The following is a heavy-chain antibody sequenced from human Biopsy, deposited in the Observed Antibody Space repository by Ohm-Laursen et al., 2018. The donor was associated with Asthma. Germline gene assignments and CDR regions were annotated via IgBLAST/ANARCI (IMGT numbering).Heavy chain of an antibody. V-gene: IGHV4-39*01. CDR2: MYYGETT. CDR1: GASITSSACY. J-gene: IGHJ4*02. D-gene: IGHD2-2*01. Sequence: GTLSLTCTVSGASITSSACYWGWIRQPPGKGLEWIGSMYYGETTYYSPSLKSRVTISVDTSKNQFSLILSSVTAADTAVYYCARHDHRWDTYADFWGQGTLVTVSS. CDR3: ARHDHRWDTYADF.